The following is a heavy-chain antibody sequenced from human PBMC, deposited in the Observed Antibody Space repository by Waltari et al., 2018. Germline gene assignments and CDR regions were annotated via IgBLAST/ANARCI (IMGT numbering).Heavy chain of an antibody. V-gene: IGHV3-48*03. CDR3: ARCTSYRSFDY. J-gene: IGHJ4*02. CDR2: ITSSGTI. D-gene: IGHD1-26*01. CDR1: GFLFLYSE. Sequence: EVQLVESGGASVQPGGSLRLSCFASGFLFLYSEMSWVRQAPGKGLEWVSYITSSGTIDYTVSVRGRFTISRDKAKKTLYLQMNSLRVEDTAVYFCARCTSYRSFDYWGQGTLATVSS.